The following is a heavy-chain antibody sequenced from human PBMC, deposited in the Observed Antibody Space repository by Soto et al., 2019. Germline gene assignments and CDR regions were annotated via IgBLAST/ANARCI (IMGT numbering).Heavy chain of an antibody. CDR2: INAGSGSA. CDR3: GRDHSGSYLPCFDY. D-gene: IGHD1-26*01. Sequence: ASVKVSCKASGYSFTNSAIHWLRQAPGQSLEWMGWINAGSGSAKYSQKFQGRVTITRDTSASTAYMELSSLKSEDTAMYYCGRDHSGSYLPCFDYWGQ. J-gene: IGHJ4*01. CDR1: GYSFTNSA. V-gene: IGHV1-3*01.